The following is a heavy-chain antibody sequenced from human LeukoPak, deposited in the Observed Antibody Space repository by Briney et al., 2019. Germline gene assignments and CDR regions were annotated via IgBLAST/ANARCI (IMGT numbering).Heavy chain of an antibody. Sequence: PSETLSLTCTVSGGSISSGGYYWSWIRQHPGKGLEWIGYIYYSGSTYYNPSLKSRVTISVDTSKNQFSLKLSSVTAADTAVYYCARSYYAYYDFWSGSEYNWFDPWGQGTLVTVSS. CDR1: GGSISSGGYY. V-gene: IGHV4-31*03. J-gene: IGHJ5*02. CDR2: IYYSGST. D-gene: IGHD3-3*01. CDR3: ARSYYAYYDFWSGSEYNWFDP.